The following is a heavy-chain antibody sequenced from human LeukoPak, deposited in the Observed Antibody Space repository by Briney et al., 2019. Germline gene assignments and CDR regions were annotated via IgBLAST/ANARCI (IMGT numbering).Heavy chain of an antibody. CDR2: ISAYNGNT. V-gene: IGHV1-18*01. CDR1: GYTFTSYA. Sequence: ASVKVSCKASGYTFTSYAMNWVRQAPGQGLEWMGWISAYNGNTNYAQKLQGRVTMTTDTSTSTAYMELRSLRSDDTAVYYCARGGPNYYGSGSYYYYMDVWGKGTTVTISS. D-gene: IGHD3-10*01. CDR3: ARGGPNYYGSGSYYYYMDV. J-gene: IGHJ6*03.